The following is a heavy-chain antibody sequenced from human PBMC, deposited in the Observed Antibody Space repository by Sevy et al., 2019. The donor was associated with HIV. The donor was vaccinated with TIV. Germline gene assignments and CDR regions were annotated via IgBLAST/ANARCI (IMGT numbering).Heavy chain of an antibody. Sequence: ASVKVSCKASGYTFPSYDINWVRQSTGQGLEWMGWIKPNSGNTGYARKFLDRVTMTRDTSISTAYMELNSLTSDDTAVYYCARSLLVAASGYNWFDPWGQGTLVTVSS. CDR2: IKPNSGNT. D-gene: IGHD3-3*01. J-gene: IGHJ5*02. CDR3: ARSLLVAASGYNWFDP. CDR1: GYTFPSYD. V-gene: IGHV1-8*01.